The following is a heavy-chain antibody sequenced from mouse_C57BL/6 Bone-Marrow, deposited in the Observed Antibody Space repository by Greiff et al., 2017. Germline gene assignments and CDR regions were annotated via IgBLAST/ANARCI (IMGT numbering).Heavy chain of an antibody. CDR1: GFTFSDYG. V-gene: IGHV5-17*01. Sequence: EVQLVESGGGLVKPGGSLKLSCAASGFTFSDYGMHWVRQAPEKGLEWVAYISSGSSTIYYADTVKGRFTISRDNAKNTLFLQMTSLRSEDTAMYYCARLIFDGSPWFAYWGQGTLVTVSA. CDR2: ISSGSSTI. D-gene: IGHD2-3*01. CDR3: ARLIFDGSPWFAY. J-gene: IGHJ3*01.